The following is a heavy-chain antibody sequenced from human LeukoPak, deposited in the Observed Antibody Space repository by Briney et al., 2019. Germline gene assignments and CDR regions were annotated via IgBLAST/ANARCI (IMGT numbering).Heavy chain of an antibody. V-gene: IGHV1-46*01. CDR3: ARVGTRYYYENDAFDI. Sequence: ASVKVSCKASGYTFTSYYMHWVRQAPGQGLEWMGIINPSGGSTSYAQKFQGRVTITADESTSTAYMELSSLRSEDTAVYYCARVGTRYYYENDAFDIWGQGTMVTVSS. CDR1: GYTFTSYY. J-gene: IGHJ3*02. D-gene: IGHD3-22*01. CDR2: INPSGGST.